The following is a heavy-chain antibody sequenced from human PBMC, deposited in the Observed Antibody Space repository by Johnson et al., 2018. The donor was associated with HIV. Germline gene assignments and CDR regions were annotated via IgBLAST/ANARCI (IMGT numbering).Heavy chain of an antibody. J-gene: IGHJ3*02. CDR1: GFIVSSNY. CDR2: IYSGGST. V-gene: IGHV3-66*01. Sequence: MQLVESGGGVVQPGGSLRLSCAASGFIVSSNYMSWVRQAPGKGLEWVSVIYSGGSTYYADSVKGRFTISRDNAKNSLYLQMNSLRAEDTAVYYCARVGADAFDIWGQGTMVTVSS. D-gene: IGHD1-26*01. CDR3: ARVGADAFDI.